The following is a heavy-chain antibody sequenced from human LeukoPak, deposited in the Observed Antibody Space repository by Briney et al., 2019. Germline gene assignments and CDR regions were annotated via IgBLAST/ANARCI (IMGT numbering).Heavy chain of an antibody. D-gene: IGHD1-14*01. V-gene: IGHV3-23*01. Sequence: HPGGPLRLSCAASGFTFSSYTMSWVRQAPGKGLEWVSAISGSGGSTYYADSVKGRFTISRDNSKNTLYLQMNSLRAEDTAVYYCAKDWRQTAVGAFDIWGQGTMVTVSS. CDR2: ISGSGGST. J-gene: IGHJ3*02. CDR3: AKDWRQTAVGAFDI. CDR1: GFTFSSYT.